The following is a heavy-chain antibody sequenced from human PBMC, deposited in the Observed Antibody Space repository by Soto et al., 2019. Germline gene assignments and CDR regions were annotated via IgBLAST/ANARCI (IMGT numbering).Heavy chain of an antibody. CDR2: ISHDQTDK. J-gene: IGHJ5*01. Sequence: GGSLRLSCVVSGFTFSDYGMHWVRQAPGKGLEWLAGISHDQTDKYYTDSVKGRFIISRDNSKSTLHLQMNSLRVEDTGVYYCVKDPYSGELAGHLTWFDTWGHGSLVTVSS. CDR1: GFTFSDYG. CDR3: VKDPYSGELAGHLTWFDT. V-gene: IGHV3-30*18. D-gene: IGHD1-7*01.